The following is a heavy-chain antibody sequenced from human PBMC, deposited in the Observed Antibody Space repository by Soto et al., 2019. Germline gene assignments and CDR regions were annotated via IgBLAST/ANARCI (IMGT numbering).Heavy chain of an antibody. Sequence: SETLSLTCTVSGGSISSGGYYWSWIRQHPGKGLEWIGYIYYSGSTYYNPSLKSRVTISVDTSKNQFSLKLSSVTAADTAVYYSARFRRPNDFFEYWGQGTLLIIS. CDR2: IYYSGST. CDR1: GGSISSGGYY. J-gene: IGHJ4*02. V-gene: IGHV4-31*03. CDR3: ARFRRPNDFFEY.